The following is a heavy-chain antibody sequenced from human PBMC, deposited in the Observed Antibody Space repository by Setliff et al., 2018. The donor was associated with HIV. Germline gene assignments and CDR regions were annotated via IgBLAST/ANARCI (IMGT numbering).Heavy chain of an antibody. CDR2: ISAYNGNT. CDR3: ARAPKRVYYYGSGTYLHDAFDI. Sequence: ASVKVSCKASGYIFISYGFSWVRQAPGQGLEWMGWISAYNGNTNYAQKLQGRVTMTTDTSTSTAYMELRNLRSDDTAVYYCARAPKRVYYYGSGTYLHDAFDIWGHGTVVTVS. D-gene: IGHD3-10*01. J-gene: IGHJ3*02. V-gene: IGHV1-18*01. CDR1: GYIFISYG.